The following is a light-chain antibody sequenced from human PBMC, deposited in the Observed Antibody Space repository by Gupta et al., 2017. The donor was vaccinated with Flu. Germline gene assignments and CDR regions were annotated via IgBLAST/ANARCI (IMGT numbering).Light chain of an antibody. J-gene: IGLJ3*02. CDR1: SSNIGAGYD. V-gene: IGLV1-40*01. Sequence: TIACTGSSSNIGAGYDVHWYQQLPGAAPKLLIYGNSNRPSGVPDRFSGSKSGTSASLAITGLQAEDEADYYCQSYDSSLSGSEVFGGGTKLTVL. CDR3: QSYDSSLSGSEV. CDR2: GNS.